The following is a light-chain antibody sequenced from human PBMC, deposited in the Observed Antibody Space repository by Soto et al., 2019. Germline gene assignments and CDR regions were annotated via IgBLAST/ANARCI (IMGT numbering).Light chain of an antibody. CDR2: AVS. J-gene: IGLJ1*01. CDR1: ASDVGGYNY. Sequence: QSVLTQPASVSGSPGQSITISCTGTASDVGGYNYVSWYQQHPGKAPKLMIHAVSNRPSGISSRFSGSKSGNTASLTISGLQSEDEADYFCCSYTSRTTDVFGTGTKATVL. V-gene: IGLV2-14*01. CDR3: CSYTSRTTDV.